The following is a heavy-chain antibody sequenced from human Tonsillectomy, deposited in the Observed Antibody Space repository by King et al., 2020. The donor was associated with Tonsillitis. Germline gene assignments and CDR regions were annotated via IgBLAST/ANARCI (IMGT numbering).Heavy chain of an antibody. CDR2: MDSDGSNT. CDR1: GFTFSSYW. V-gene: IGHV3-74*01. D-gene: IGHD5-18*01. CDR3: ARGGSYIYETLEY. Sequence: VQLVESGGGLVQPGGSLRLSCAASGFTFSSYWMHWVRQAPGKGLVWVSHMDSDGSNTNYADSVKGRFTISRDNAKNTLYLQMNSLRAEDTAVYYCARGGSYIYETLEYWGQGTLVTVSS. J-gene: IGHJ4*02.